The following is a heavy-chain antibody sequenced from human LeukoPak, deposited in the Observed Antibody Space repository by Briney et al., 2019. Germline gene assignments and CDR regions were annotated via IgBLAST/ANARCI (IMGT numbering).Heavy chain of an antibody. V-gene: IGHV3-74*01. CDR3: ARDLTGPYDH. CDR2: INVEGNYI. J-gene: IGHJ4*02. CDR1: GFTVSRYW. Sequence: GGSLRLSCAASGFTVSRYWMHWVRQAPGNGLVWVARINVEGNYIDYAESVKGRFTISRDSAKNTLYLQMDSVRAEDTAVYSCARDLTGPYDHWGQGTLVTVSS. D-gene: IGHD3-22*01.